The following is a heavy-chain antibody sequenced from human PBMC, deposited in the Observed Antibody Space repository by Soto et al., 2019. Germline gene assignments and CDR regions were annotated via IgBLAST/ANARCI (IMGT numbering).Heavy chain of an antibody. J-gene: IGHJ4*02. D-gene: IGHD3-16*01. CDR3: ARGGTPIDY. V-gene: IGHV1-18*01. CDR2: ISAYNGNT. CDR1: GYTFTNFG. Sequence: QVQLVQSGAEVKKPGASVKVSCKTSGYTFTNFGLSWVRQAPGQGLEWMGWISAYNGNTNDAQNFQGRVTMTTDTSTSTAYMELRSLISDDTAVNYCARGGTPIDYGGQGTLVTVSS.